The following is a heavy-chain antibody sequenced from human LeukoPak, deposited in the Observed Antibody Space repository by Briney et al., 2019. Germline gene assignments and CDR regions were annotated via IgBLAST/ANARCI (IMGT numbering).Heavy chain of an antibody. CDR2: VSDSGVNT. V-gene: IGHV3-23*01. CDR3: ARDQGSGYFFRDAFDI. J-gene: IGHJ3*02. CDR1: GFSFSGYA. D-gene: IGHD3-22*01. Sequence: PGGSLRLSCEASGFSFSGYAMSWVRQAPGKGLDWVSGVSDSGVNTYYADSAKGRFTISRDNSKYTLFLQMNSLGAEDTAIYYCARDQGSGYFFRDAFDIWGQGTMVTVSS.